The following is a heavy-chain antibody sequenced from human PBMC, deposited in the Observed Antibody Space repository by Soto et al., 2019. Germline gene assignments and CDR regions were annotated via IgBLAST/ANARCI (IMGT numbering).Heavy chain of an antibody. Sequence: QVQLVQSGAEVKKPGSSVKVSCKASGGTFSSYGISWVRQAPGQGLEWMGGIIPIFGTANYAQKFQGRVTITADESTSTAYMELSSLRSEDTAVYYCARDKTYYYGPGSPYYYYYGMDVWGQGTTVTVSS. V-gene: IGHV1-69*12. D-gene: IGHD3-10*01. CDR1: GGTFSSYG. CDR2: IIPIFGTA. J-gene: IGHJ6*02. CDR3: ARDKTYYYGPGSPYYYYYGMDV.